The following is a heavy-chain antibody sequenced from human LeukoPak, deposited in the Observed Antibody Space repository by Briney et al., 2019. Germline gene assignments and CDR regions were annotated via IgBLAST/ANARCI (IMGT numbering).Heavy chain of an antibody. J-gene: IGHJ4*02. V-gene: IGHV4-61*02. CDR1: GGSISSGSYY. CDR2: IYTSGST. CDR3: AREGGDGYNLYYFDY. Sequence: SQTLSLTCTVSGGSISSGSYYWSWIRQPAGKGLEWIGRIYTSGSTNYNPSHKSRVTISVDTSKNQFSLKLSSVTAADTAVYYCAREGGDGYNLYYFDYWGQGTLVTVSS. D-gene: IGHD5-24*01.